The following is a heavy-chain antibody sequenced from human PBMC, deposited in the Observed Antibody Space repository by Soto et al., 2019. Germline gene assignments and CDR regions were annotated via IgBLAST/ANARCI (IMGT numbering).Heavy chain of an antibody. J-gene: IGHJ4*02. V-gene: IGHV1-69*02. CDR2: IIPILGIA. Sequence: QVQLVQSGAEVKKPGSSVKVSCKASGGTFSSYTISWVRQAPGQGLEWMGRIIPILGIANYAQKFRGRVTITADKSTSTAYMELSSLRSEDTAVYYCASLTTVTAHWGQGTLVTVSS. D-gene: IGHD4-17*01. CDR3: ASLTTVTAH. CDR1: GGTFSSYT.